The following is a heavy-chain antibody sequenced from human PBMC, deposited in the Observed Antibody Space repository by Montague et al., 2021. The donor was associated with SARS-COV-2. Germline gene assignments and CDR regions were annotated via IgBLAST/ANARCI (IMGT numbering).Heavy chain of an antibody. D-gene: IGHD3-3*01. J-gene: IGHJ6*02. CDR2: ISYAGRT. Sequence: SETLSLTCTVSGGSISSPDYYWGWIRQSPGKGLEWIGSISYAGRTYYNPSLRSRVSFSMDTSKNHFSLSLNSVTAADTAVYYCARGVHVANRPDRFSYSLDVWGRGTAVIVTS. V-gene: IGHV4-39*02. CDR1: GGSISSPDYY. CDR3: ARGVHVANRPDRFSYSLDV.